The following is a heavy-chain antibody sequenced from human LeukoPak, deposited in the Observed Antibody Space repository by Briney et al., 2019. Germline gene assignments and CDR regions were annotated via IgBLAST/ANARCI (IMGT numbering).Heavy chain of an antibody. D-gene: IGHD2-21*02. V-gene: IGHV5-51*01. CDR1: GYSFTSYW. J-gene: IGHJ3*02. CDR3: ARLGLGIVVVTAIRAGAFDI. Sequence: GESLKISCKGSGYSFTSYWIGWVRQMPGKGLEWMGIIYPGDSDTRYSPSFQGQVTFSADKSISTAYLQWSSLKASDTAMYYCARLGLGIVVVTAIRAGAFDIWGQGTMVTVSS. CDR2: IYPGDSDT.